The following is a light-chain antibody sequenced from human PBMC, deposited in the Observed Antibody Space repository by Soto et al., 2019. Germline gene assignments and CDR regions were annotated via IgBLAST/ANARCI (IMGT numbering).Light chain of an antibody. CDR3: QHMRT. CDR2: DAS. CDR1: QNINNW. J-gene: IGKJ1*01. V-gene: IGKV1-5*01. Sequence: DIQMTQSPSTLSASVGDRVTITCRASQNINNWIAWYQQKPGKAPKSLIYDASTLESGVPSRFSGSGFGTEFSLTISSLQPDDFGSYYCQHMRTFGQGTKVEIK.